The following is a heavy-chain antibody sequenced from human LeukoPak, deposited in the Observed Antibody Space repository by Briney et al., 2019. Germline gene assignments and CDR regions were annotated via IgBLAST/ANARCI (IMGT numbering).Heavy chain of an antibody. D-gene: IGHD2-21*01. Sequence: GGSLRLSCAASGFTLSDYYMSWIRQAPGKGLEWVSYISSSSTTIFYADSVKGRFTISRDNAKNSLFLQMNGLRDEDTALYYCARERVIAAAGDGFDSWGQGTLVTVSS. V-gene: IGHV3-11*04. CDR1: GFTLSDYY. CDR3: ARERVIAAAGDGFDS. J-gene: IGHJ4*02. CDR2: ISSSSTTI.